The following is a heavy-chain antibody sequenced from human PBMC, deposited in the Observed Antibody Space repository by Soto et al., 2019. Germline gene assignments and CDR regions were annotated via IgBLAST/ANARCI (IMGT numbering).Heavy chain of an antibody. CDR1: GGSFSGYY. D-gene: IGHD1-7*01. J-gene: IGHJ3*02. CDR2: INHSGST. V-gene: IGHV4-34*01. Sequence: SETLSLTCAVYGGSFSGYYWSWIRQPPGKGLEWIGEINHSGSTNYNPSLKSRVTISVYTSQNQFSLKLISVTAADTAVYYCARRELELVAFDIWGQGTMVTVSS. CDR3: ARRELELVAFDI.